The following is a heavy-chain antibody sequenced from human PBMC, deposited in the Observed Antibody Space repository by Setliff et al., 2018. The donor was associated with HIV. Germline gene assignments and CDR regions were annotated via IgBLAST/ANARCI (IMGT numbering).Heavy chain of an antibody. CDR2: IIPIFGTA. CDR3: ARDYLHVFDI. CDR1: GGAFSSYA. V-gene: IGHV1-69*05. J-gene: IGHJ3*02. Sequence: GASVKVSCKASGGAFSSYALSWVRQAPGQGLEWMGGIIPIFGTANYAQKFQGRVTVTRDTSINTAYVELNSLKSDDTAVYYCARDYLHVFDIWGQGTMVTVSS.